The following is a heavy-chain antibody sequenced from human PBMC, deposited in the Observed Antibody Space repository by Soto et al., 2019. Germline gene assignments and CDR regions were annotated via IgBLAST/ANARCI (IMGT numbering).Heavy chain of an antibody. V-gene: IGHV3-7*01. CDR1: GFMFSSYW. D-gene: IGHD1-26*01. CDR3: ASYSGSYFPVGHDR. J-gene: IGHJ5*02. CDR2: IKQDGSEI. Sequence: VQLVESGGGLVEPGGSLRLSCEASGFMFSSYWMSWVRQAPGEGLEWVANIKQDGSEIHYLESVEGRFTIFRDNARRSLYLQMNSPRAEDTAVYFCASYSGSYFPVGHDRWGQGTLVVVSS.